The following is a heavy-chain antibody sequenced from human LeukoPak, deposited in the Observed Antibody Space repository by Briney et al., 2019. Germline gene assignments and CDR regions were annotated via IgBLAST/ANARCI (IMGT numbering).Heavy chain of an antibody. CDR2: IYYSGST. V-gene: IGHV4-39*01. D-gene: IGHD3-9*01. CDR1: GGSISSSSYY. CDR3: ARYEANYDILTGYTADAFDI. Sequence: PSETLSLTCTVSGGSISSSSYYWGWIRQPPGKGLEWIGSIYYSGSTYYNPSLKSRVTISVDTSKNQFSLKLRSVTAADTAVYYCARYEANYDILTGYTADAFDIWGQGTMVTVSS. J-gene: IGHJ3*02.